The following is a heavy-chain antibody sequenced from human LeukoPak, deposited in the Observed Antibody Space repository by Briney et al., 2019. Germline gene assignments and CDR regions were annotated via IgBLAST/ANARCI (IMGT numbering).Heavy chain of an antibody. Sequence: VASMKVSCKASGYTFTDYYMHWVRQAPGQGLEWMGWNDPRSGGTNFARKFQGRVTMTRDTSISTAYMELSRLTSDDTAVYYCTSSDYTSSDYWGQGTLVTVSS. CDR3: TSSDYTSSDY. CDR2: NDPRSGGT. V-gene: IGHV1-2*02. D-gene: IGHD2-2*02. J-gene: IGHJ4*02. CDR1: GYTFTDYY.